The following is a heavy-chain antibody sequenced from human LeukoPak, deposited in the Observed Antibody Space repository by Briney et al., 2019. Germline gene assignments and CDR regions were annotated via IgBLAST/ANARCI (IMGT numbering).Heavy chain of an antibody. CDR1: GGSISSYY. V-gene: IGHV4-59*08. CDR3: ARHSGYYDSSGYYPPYYFDY. Sequence: PSETLSLTCTVSGGSISSYYWSWIRQPPGKGLEWIGYIYYSGSTNYNPSLKSRVTISVDTSKNQFSLKLSSVTAADTAVYYCARHSGYYDSSGYYPPYYFDYWGQGTVVIVSS. J-gene: IGHJ4*02. D-gene: IGHD3-22*01. CDR2: IYYSGST.